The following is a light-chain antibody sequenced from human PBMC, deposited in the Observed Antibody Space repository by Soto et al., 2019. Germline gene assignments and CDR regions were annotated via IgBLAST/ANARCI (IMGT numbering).Light chain of an antibody. Sequence: EIVMTQSPATLSVSPGDTATLSCRASQSIGSNVGWYQQKPGQAPRLLIYGASTRATGISARFRGSGSGTEFSLTLSSLQSEDLAVYYCQQYNTWSLITFGQGTRLEMK. V-gene: IGKV3-15*01. CDR2: GAS. J-gene: IGKJ5*01. CDR3: QQYNTWSLIT. CDR1: QSIGSN.